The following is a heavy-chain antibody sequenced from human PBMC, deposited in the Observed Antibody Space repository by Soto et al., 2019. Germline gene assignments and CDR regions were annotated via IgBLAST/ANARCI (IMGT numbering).Heavy chain of an antibody. CDR1: GGSISSYY. CDR2: IYYSGST. D-gene: IGHD6-13*01. CDR3: AIQLVAAGTLMGWFDP. Sequence: QVQLQESGPGLVKPSETLSLTCTVSGGSISSYYWSWIRQPPGKGLEWIGYIYYSGSTNDNPSLKSRGTISVDTFKNQFSLKLGSVTAVDTGVYYCAIQLVAAGTLMGWFDPWGQGTTVTVSS. J-gene: IGHJ5*02. V-gene: IGHV4-59*08.